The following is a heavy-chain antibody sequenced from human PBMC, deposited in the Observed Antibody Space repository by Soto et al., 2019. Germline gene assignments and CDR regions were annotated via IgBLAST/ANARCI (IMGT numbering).Heavy chain of an antibody. Sequence: EVQLLESGGGLVQPGGSLRLSCVASGFTFSTYAMSWVRQAPREGLEWVSVVSGSGGTTYYADSVKGRFTISRDNSKNTRYLQMNSLRAEDSATYYCARYCSPTSCTIRYGMDVWGQGTTVTVSS. CDR1: GFTFSTYA. D-gene: IGHD2-2*01. CDR2: VSGSGGTT. V-gene: IGHV3-23*01. J-gene: IGHJ6*02. CDR3: ARYCSPTSCTIRYGMDV.